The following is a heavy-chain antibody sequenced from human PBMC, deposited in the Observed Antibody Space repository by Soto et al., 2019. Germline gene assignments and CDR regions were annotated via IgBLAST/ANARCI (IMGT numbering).Heavy chain of an antibody. CDR3: AREVPLYPYYYGMDV. J-gene: IGHJ6*02. CDR1: GGSISSGGYY. Sequence: QVQLQESGPGLVKPSQTLSLTCTVSGGSISSGGYYWSWIRQHPGKGLEWIGYIYYSGSTYYNPSLKSQVTISVDTSKNQFSLKLSAVTAADTAVDYGAREVPLYPYYYGMDVWGQGTTVTVS. CDR2: IYYSGST. V-gene: IGHV4-31*01.